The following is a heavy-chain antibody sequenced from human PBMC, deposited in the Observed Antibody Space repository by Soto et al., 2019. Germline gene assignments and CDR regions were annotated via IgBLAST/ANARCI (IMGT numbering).Heavy chain of an antibody. CDR1: GGSISSGGYY. CDR3: ASCCSSTLNYYYYYYMDV. V-gene: IGHV4-31*03. Sequence: QVQLQESGPGLVKPSQTLSLTCTVSGGSISSGGYYWSWIRQHPGKGLEWIGYIYYSGSTYYNPFLKSGVTISVDTSKQQFSLKLSSVTAADTAVYYCASCCSSTLNYYYYYYMDVWGKGTTVTVSS. D-gene: IGHD2-2*01. J-gene: IGHJ6*03. CDR2: IYYSGST.